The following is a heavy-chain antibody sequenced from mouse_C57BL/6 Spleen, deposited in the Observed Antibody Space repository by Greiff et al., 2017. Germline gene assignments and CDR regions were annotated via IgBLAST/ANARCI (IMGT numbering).Heavy chain of an antibody. D-gene: IGHD3-3*01. CDR2: INPGSGGT. V-gene: IGHV1-54*01. CDR3: ARSTGDSFDY. Sequence: QVQLKQSGAELVRPGTSVKVSCKASGYAFTNYLIEWVKQRPGQGLEWIGVINPGSGGTNYNEKFKGKATLTADKSSSTAYMQLSSLTSEDSAVYFCARSTGDSFDYWGQGTTLTVSS. CDR1: GYAFTNYL. J-gene: IGHJ2*01.